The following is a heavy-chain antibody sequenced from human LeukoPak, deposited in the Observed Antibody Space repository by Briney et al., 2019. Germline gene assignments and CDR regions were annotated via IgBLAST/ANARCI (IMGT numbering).Heavy chain of an antibody. J-gene: IGHJ4*02. CDR3: ARGSPLYGDYFDY. Sequence: SGTLSLTCTVSGGSISSYYWSWIRQPPGKGLEWIGYIYYSGSTNYNPSLKSRVTISVDTSKNQFSLKLSSVTAADTAVYYCARGSPLYGDYFDYWGQGTLVTVSS. CDR1: GGSISSYY. V-gene: IGHV4-59*12. D-gene: IGHD4-17*01. CDR2: IYYSGST.